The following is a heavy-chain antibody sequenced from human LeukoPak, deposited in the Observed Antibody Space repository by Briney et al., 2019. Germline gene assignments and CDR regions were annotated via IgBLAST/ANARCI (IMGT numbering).Heavy chain of an antibody. Sequence: GGSLRLSCAASGFTFSNYFMSWVRQAPGKGLEWVGRIKSKNVGGTTDYAAPVKGRFTISRDDSKNTVYLQMNSLKIEDTAVYYCTSHAAFDPWGQGTLVTVSS. CDR1: GFTFSNYF. V-gene: IGHV3-15*01. CDR2: IKSKNVGGTT. J-gene: IGHJ5*02. CDR3: TSHAAFDP.